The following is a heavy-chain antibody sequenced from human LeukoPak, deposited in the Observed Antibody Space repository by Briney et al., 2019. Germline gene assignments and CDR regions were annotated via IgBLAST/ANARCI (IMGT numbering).Heavy chain of an antibody. V-gene: IGHV4-59*01. D-gene: IGHD5-18*01. Sequence: SETLSLTCTVSGGSISSYYWSWIRQPPGKGLEWIGYIYYSGSTNYNPSLKSRVTISVDTSKNQFSLKLSSVTAADTAVYYCARESGYSYGYGPDYYYFGMDVWGQGTTVTVSS. J-gene: IGHJ6*02. CDR3: ARESGYSYGYGPDYYYFGMDV. CDR1: GGSISSYY. CDR2: IYYSGST.